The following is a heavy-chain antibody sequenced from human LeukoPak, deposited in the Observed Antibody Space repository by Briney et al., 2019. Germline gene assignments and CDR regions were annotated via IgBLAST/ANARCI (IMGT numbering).Heavy chain of an antibody. Sequence: SETLSLTCTVSGGSISSYYWSWIRQPPGKGLEWIGYIYYSGGTSYNPSLKSRVTISIDTSKNQFSLKLSSVTAADTAVYYCARWNYDSSGHRPFDIWGQGTMVTVSS. D-gene: IGHD3-22*01. J-gene: IGHJ3*02. CDR3: ARWNYDSSGHRPFDI. CDR2: IYYSGGT. V-gene: IGHV4-59*01. CDR1: GGSISSYY.